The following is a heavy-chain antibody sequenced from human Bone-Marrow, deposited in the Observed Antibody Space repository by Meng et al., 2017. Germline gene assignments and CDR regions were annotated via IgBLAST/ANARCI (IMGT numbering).Heavy chain of an antibody. CDR1: GGSISSSSYY. CDR3: ARDQGYSSSWYPFDY. Sequence: LPASCPGMVKPSETMSLTCTVSGGSISSSSYYWGWIGQPPGKGLEWIGSIYYSGSTYYNPYIKSRVTISVETSKNQFSLKLSSVTAADTAVYYCARDQGYSSSWYPFDYWGQGKLVTVSS. J-gene: IGHJ4*02. V-gene: IGHV4-39*07. D-gene: IGHD6-13*01. CDR2: IYYSGST.